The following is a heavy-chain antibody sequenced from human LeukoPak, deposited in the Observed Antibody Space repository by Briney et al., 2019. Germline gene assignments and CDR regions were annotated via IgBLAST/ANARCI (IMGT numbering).Heavy chain of an antibody. Sequence: AVKVSCKASGGTFSSYAISWVRQAPGRGLEWMGGIIPIFGTANYAQKFQGRVTITADESTSTAYMELSSLRSEDTAVYYCARDPAPGYDIPESQYYYYYGMDVWGQGTTVTVSS. V-gene: IGHV1-69*13. CDR3: ARDPAPGYDIPESQYYYYYGMDV. CDR1: GGTFSSYA. J-gene: IGHJ6*02. CDR2: IIPIFGTA. D-gene: IGHD3-9*01.